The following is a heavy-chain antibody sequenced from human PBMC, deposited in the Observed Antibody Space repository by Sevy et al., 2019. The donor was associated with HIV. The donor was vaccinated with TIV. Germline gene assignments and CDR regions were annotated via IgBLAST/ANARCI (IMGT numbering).Heavy chain of an antibody. V-gene: IGHV3-74*01. D-gene: IGHD3-22*01. J-gene: IGHJ4*02. CDR1: GFTFSSYW. CDR2: INSDGSST. Sequence: GGSLRLSCAASGFTFSSYWMHWVRQAPGKGLVWVSRINSDGSSTSYADSVKGRFTISRDNAKNTLYLQMNSLRAEDSAVYYCARGNYYDSSDYWGQGTLVTVSS. CDR3: ARGNYYDSSDY.